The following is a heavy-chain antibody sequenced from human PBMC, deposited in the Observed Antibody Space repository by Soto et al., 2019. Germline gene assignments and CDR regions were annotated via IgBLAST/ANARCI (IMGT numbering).Heavy chain of an antibody. V-gene: IGHV5-10-1*01. CDR1: GYIFTSYW. J-gene: IGHJ3*02. CDR3: ARYTNMIVVAGAFDI. CDR2: IDPSDSYT. D-gene: IGHD3-22*01. Sequence: PGESLKISCKGSGYIFTSYWISWVRQMPGKGLEWMGRIDPSDSYTNYSPSFQGHVTISADKSISTAYLQWSSLKASDTAMYYCARYTNMIVVAGAFDIWGQVKMVTVSS.